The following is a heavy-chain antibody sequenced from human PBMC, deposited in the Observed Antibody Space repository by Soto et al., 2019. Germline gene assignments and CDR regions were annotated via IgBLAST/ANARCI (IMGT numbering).Heavy chain of an antibody. D-gene: IGHD2-15*01. CDR2: VIPIFGTP. CDR3: ARSQGGSSSLDIYYYYYYGMDV. V-gene: IGHV1-69*01. J-gene: IGHJ6*02. Sequence: QVQLVQSGAEVKKPGSSVKVSCKAPGGTFSTYAISWVRQAPGQGLEWMGGVIPIFGTPKYAQKFQGRVTITADESTSTGYMELRSLRSEDTAVYHWARSQGGSSSLDIYYYYYYGMDVWGQGTTVTVSS. CDR1: GGTFSTYA.